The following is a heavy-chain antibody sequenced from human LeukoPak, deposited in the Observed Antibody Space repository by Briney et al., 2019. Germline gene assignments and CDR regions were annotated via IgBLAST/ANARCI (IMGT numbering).Heavy chain of an antibody. V-gene: IGHV4-59*01. CDR2: IYYSGST. J-gene: IGHJ4*02. D-gene: IGHD3-16*01. Sequence: SETLSLTCTVSGGSISSYYWSWIRQFPGKGLEWIGYIYYSGSTHYNPSLKSRVTISVDTSKNQFSLKLSSVTAADTAVYYCAREGVHKERGTFVTGAQGPLFPASS. CDR1: GGSISSYY. CDR3: AREGVHKERGTFVT.